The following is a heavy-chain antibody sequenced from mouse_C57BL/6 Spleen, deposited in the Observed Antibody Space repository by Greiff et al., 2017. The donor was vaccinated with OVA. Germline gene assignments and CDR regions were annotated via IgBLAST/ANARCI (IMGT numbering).Heavy chain of an antibody. Sequence: EVKLQQSGPGLVKPSQSLSLTCSVTGYSITSGYYWNWIRQFPGNKLEWMGYISYDGSNNYNPSLKNRISITRDTSKNQFFLKLNSVTTEDTATYYCARVGGYQDYWGQGTTLTVSS. CDR2: ISYDGSN. CDR3: ARVGGYQDY. J-gene: IGHJ2*01. CDR1: GYSITSGYY. V-gene: IGHV3-6*01. D-gene: IGHD2-2*01.